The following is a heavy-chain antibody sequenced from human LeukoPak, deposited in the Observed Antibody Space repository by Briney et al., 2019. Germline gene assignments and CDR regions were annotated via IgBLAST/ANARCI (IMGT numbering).Heavy chain of an antibody. Sequence: GGSLRLSCAASGFTFSSYAMSWVRQAPGKGLAWVSAISGSGGSTYYADSVKGRFTISRDNSKNTLYLQMNSLRAEDTAVYYCAKRNQYYYDSSGYYLWGQGTLVTVSS. V-gene: IGHV3-23*01. D-gene: IGHD3-22*01. CDR2: ISGSGGST. J-gene: IGHJ5*02. CDR1: GFTFSSYA. CDR3: AKRNQYYYDSSGYYL.